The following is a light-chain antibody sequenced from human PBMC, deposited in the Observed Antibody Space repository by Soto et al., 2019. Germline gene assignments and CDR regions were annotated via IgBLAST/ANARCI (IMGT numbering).Light chain of an antibody. J-gene: IGKJ1*01. V-gene: IGKV1-39*01. CDR2: AAS. CDR1: QSISSS. CDR3: QQNYSPMWA. Sequence: DIQMTQSPSSLSASVGDRVTNTCRASQSISSSLNWYQQKPGKAPKLLIYAASSLQSGVPSRFSGSGSGTDFTLTISSLQPEDFATYYCQQNYSPMWAFGQGTKVDIK.